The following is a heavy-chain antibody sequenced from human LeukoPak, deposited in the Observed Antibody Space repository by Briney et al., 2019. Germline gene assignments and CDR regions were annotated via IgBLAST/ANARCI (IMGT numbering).Heavy chain of an antibody. CDR1: GFTFRNYW. CDR2: IKSDGITI. J-gene: IGHJ4*02. CDR3: LRDLNWSLDQ. Sequence: PGGSLRLSCAASGFTFRNYWMHWVRQAPGKGLVWVSRIKSDGITITYADSVKGRFTISRDNAKNTLYLQMNSLRAEDTAVYYCLRDLNWSLDQWGQGTLVTVSS. V-gene: IGHV3-74*01. D-gene: IGHD1-20*01.